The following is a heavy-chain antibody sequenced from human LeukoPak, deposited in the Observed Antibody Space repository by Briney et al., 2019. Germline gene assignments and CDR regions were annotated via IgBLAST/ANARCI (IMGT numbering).Heavy chain of an antibody. CDR3: ARVGGSFHWFDP. Sequence: PGGSLRLSCAASRFTFSSYWMHWVRQAPGKGLVWVSRINSDGSSTSYADSVKGRFTISRDNAKNTLYLQMNSLRAEDTAVYYCARVGGSFHWFDPWGQGTLVTVSS. D-gene: IGHD1-26*01. CDR2: INSDGSST. V-gene: IGHV3-74*01. J-gene: IGHJ5*02. CDR1: RFTFSSYW.